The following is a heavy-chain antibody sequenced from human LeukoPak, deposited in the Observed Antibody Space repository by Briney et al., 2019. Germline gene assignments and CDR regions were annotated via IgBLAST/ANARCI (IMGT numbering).Heavy chain of an antibody. J-gene: IGHJ4*02. CDR2: ISSSSSYI. D-gene: IGHD1-26*01. CDR1: GFTFSSYS. CDR3: ARDLTPSYLEPSTTHY. Sequence: PGGSLGLSCAASGFTFSSYSMNWVRQAPGKGLEWVSSISSSSSYIYYADSVKGRFTISRDNAKNSLYLQMNSLRAEDTAVYYCARDLTPSYLEPSTTHYWGQGTLVTVSS. V-gene: IGHV3-21*01.